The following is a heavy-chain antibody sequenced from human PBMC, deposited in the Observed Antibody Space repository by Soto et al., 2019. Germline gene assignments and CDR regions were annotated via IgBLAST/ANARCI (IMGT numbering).Heavy chain of an antibody. D-gene: IGHD2-15*01. CDR2: IKSKTDGGTT. V-gene: IGHV3-15*01. Sequence: GGSLRLSCAASGFTFSNAWMSWVRQDPGKGLEWVSRIKSKTDGGTTDYAAPVKGRFTISRDDSKNTLYLQMNSLKTEDTAVDYCTTDVGGGNDYWGQGTLVTFSS. J-gene: IGHJ4*02. CDR1: GFTFSNAW. CDR3: TTDVGGGNDY.